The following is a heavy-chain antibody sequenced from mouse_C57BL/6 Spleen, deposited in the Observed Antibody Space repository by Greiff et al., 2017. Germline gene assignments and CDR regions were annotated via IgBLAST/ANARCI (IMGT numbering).Heavy chain of an antibody. V-gene: IGHV1-85*01. CDR3: ATHYYGSSFYAMDY. CDR1: GYTFTSYD. J-gene: IGHJ4*01. Sequence: VKLLESGPELVKPGASVKLSCKASGYTFTSYDINWVKQRPGQGLEWIGWIYPRDGSTKYNEKFKGKATLTVDTSSSTAYMELHSLTSEDSAVYFCATHYYGSSFYAMDYWGQGTSVTVSS. D-gene: IGHD1-1*01. CDR2: IYPRDGST.